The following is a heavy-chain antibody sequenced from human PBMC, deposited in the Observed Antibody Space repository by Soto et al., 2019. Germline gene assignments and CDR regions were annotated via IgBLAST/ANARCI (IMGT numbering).Heavy chain of an antibody. J-gene: IGHJ5*02. V-gene: IGHV5-51*01. CDR3: AKTGTDGSWFDP. D-gene: IGHD1-1*01. Sequence: GESLKISCKVSGDSFTSFWIGWVRQMPGKGLEWLGSIYPGDSDTRYSPSFQGQVTISADKSITTAYLQWSSLKASDTAIYYCAKTGTDGSWFDPWGQGTLVTSPQ. CDR2: IYPGDSDT. CDR1: GDSFTSFW.